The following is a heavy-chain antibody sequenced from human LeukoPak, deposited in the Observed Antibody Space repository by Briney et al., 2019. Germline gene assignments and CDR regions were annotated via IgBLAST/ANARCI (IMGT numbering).Heavy chain of an antibody. CDR3: ARDRRPASDAFDI. D-gene: IGHD2-2*01. V-gene: IGHV3-30*14. CDR1: GFTFGSYA. Sequence: GGSLRLSCAASGFTFGSYAMHWVRQAPGKGLEWVAVISYDGSNKYYADSVKGRFTISRDNSKNTLYLQMNSLRAEDTAVYYCARDRRPASDAFDIWGQGTMVTVSS. J-gene: IGHJ3*02. CDR2: ISYDGSNK.